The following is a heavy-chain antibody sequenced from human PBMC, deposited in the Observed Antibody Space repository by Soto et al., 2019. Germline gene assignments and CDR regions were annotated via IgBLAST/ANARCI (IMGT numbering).Heavy chain of an antibody. CDR2: ISSSSSYI. J-gene: IGHJ4*02. CDR1: GFTFSSYS. CDR3: VRDRKSSIAAAEADY. V-gene: IGHV3-21*01. Sequence: GGSLRLSCAASGFTFSSYSMNWVRQAPGKGLEWVSSISSSSSYIYYADSVKGRFTISRDNAKNSLYLQMNSLRAEDTAVYYCVRDRKSSIAAAEADYWGQGPLVTVSS. D-gene: IGHD6-13*01.